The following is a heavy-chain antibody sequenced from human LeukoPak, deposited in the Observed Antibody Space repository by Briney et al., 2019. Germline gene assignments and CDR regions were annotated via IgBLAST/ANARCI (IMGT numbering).Heavy chain of an antibody. CDR2: ISSSGSTI. CDR3: ARDYGDYIVHWFDP. CDR1: GFTFSSYE. Sequence: PGGTLRLSCAASGFTFSSYEMNWVRQAPGKGLEWVSYISSSGSTIYYADSVKGRFTTSRDNAKNSLYLQMNSLRAEDTAVYYCARDYGDYIVHWFDPWGQGTLVTVSS. D-gene: IGHD4-17*01. V-gene: IGHV3-48*03. J-gene: IGHJ5*02.